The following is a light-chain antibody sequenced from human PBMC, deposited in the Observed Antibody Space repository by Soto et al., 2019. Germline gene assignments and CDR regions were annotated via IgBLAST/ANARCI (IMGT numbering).Light chain of an antibody. Sequence: QSALTQPASVSGSPGQSITISCTGTSSDVGSYNYVSWFQQHPGKAPKLMIYEVSKRPSGVPDRFSGSKSGNTASLTVSGLQAEDEADYYCNSYAGSNNWVFGGGIKLTVL. CDR1: SSDVGSYNY. V-gene: IGLV2-8*01. CDR3: NSYAGSNNWV. CDR2: EVS. J-gene: IGLJ3*02.